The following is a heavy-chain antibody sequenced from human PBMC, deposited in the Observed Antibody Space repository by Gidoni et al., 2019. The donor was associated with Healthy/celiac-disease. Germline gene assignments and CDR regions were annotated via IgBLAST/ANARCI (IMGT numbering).Heavy chain of an antibody. J-gene: IGHJ1*01. D-gene: IGHD3-22*01. CDR1: GFTFRSYG. CDR2: IWYDGSNK. V-gene: IGHV3-33*01. Sequence: QVQLVESGGGVVQPGRSLRLSCAASGFTFRSYGMHWVRQAPGKGLEWGAVIWYDGSNKYYADSVKGRFTTSRDNSKNTLYLQMNSLRAEDTAVYYCARDHYDSSGHGGFQHWGQGTLVTVSS. CDR3: ARDHYDSSGHGGFQH.